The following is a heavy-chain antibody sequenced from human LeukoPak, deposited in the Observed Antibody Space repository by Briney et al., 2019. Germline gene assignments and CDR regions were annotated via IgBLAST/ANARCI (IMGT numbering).Heavy chain of an antibody. D-gene: IGHD3-16*01. J-gene: IGHJ3*02. Sequence: SVKVSCKASGGTFSSYAISWVRQAPGQGLEWMGKIIPIFGIANYAQKFQGRVTITADKSTSTAYMELSSLRSEDTAVYYCARGRDYDYVWGLYAFDIWGQGTMVTVSS. CDR1: GGTFSSYA. V-gene: IGHV1-69*04. CDR3: ARGRDYDYVWGLYAFDI. CDR2: IIPIFGIA.